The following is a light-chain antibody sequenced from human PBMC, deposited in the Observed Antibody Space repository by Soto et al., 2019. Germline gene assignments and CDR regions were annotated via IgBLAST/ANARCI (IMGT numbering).Light chain of an antibody. V-gene: IGKV4-1*01. J-gene: IGKJ4*01. Sequence: DIEMTQSPDSLAVSLGERATINCKSSQGVLYNSDNKNYFAWFQQKPGQPPRLLIYWASTRESGVPDRFSGSGSGTDFTLTISSLQAEDMAVYYCQQYYSTPLTFGGGTKVEI. CDR1: QGVLYNSDNKNY. CDR2: WAS. CDR3: QQYYSTPLT.